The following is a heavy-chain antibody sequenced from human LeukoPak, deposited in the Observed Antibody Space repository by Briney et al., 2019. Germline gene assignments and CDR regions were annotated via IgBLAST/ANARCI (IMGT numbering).Heavy chain of an antibody. CDR1: GDSSSSSDYY. Sequence: ASETLSLTCTVSGDSSSSSDYYWGWIRQPPGKGLEWIGSIYYSGSTYYNPSLKSRVTISVDTSKNQFSLKLSSVIAADTAVYYCASLRGASGAFDIWGQGTMVTVSS. D-gene: IGHD3-10*01. CDR2: IYYSGST. V-gene: IGHV4-39*07. J-gene: IGHJ3*02. CDR3: ASLRGASGAFDI.